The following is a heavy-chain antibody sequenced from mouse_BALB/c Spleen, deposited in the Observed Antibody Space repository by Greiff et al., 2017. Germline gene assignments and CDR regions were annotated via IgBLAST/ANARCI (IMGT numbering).Heavy chain of an antibody. CDR2: IWTGGGT. CDR3: VRDLGRYAMDY. J-gene: IGHJ4*01. Sequence: VKLVESGPGLVAPSQSLSITCTVSGFSLTSYDISWIRQPPGKGLEWLGVIWTGGGTNYNSAFMSRLSISKDNSKSQVFLKMNSLQTDDTAIYYCVRDLGRYAMDYWGQGTSVTVSS. D-gene: IGHD4-1*01. CDR1: GFSLTSYD. V-gene: IGHV2-9-2*01.